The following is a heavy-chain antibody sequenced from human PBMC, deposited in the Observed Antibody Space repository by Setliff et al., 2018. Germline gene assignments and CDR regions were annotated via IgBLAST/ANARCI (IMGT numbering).Heavy chain of an antibody. D-gene: IGHD3-10*01. CDR2: MHYTGTA. Sequence: TLSLTCTVSAGSINLYYWSWIRQPPGKEMEWIGYMHYTGTASFNPALKSRVSIFVDASKDRFSLHLSSVTAADTAMYYCAGSHGSGGYYSDAPYYFQYWGQGTLVTVSS. J-gene: IGHJ4*02. V-gene: IGHV4-59*01. CDR3: AGSHGSGGYYSDAPYYFQY. CDR1: AGSINLYY.